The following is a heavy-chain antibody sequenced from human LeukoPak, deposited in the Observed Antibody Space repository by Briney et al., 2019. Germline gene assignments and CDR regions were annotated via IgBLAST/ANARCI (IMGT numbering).Heavy chain of an antibody. Sequence: GGSLRLSCAASGFTFSSYAMSWVRQAPGKGLQWVAVISYDGNTIHYADSVKGRFIISRDTSKNTLYLQMNSLRAEDTAVYYCARSGGLQKFDYWGQGTLVTVSS. V-gene: IGHV3-30-3*01. J-gene: IGHJ4*02. CDR3: ARSGGLQKFDY. CDR1: GFTFSSYA. D-gene: IGHD4-11*01. CDR2: ISYDGNTI.